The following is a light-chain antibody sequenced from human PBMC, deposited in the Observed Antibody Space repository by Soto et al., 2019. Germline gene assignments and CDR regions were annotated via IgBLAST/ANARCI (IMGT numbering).Light chain of an antibody. CDR1: FSNVGINT. V-gene: IGLV1-44*01. J-gene: IGLJ2*01. Sequence: QLVLTQPPSASGTPGQRVTISCSGSFSNVGINTVNWYQQLPGTAPKLLIYSDNQRPSGVPDRFSGSKSGTSASLAISGLQSEDAADYYCASWDDSLNGVVFGGGTKLTV. CDR2: SDN. CDR3: ASWDDSLNGVV.